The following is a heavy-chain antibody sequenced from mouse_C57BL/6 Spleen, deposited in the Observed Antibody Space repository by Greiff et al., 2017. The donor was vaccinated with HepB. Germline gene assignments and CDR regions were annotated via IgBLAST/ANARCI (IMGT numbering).Heavy chain of an antibody. J-gene: IGHJ2*01. V-gene: IGHV1-64*01. Sequence: VQLQQPGAELVKPGASVKLSCKASGYTFTSYWMHWVKQRPGQGLEWIGMIHPNSGSTNYNEKFKSKATLTVDKSSSTAYMQLSSLTSEDSAVYYCAREGLRSSYYFDYWGQGTTLTVSS. CDR3: AREGLRSSYYFDY. CDR2: IHPNSGST. D-gene: IGHD1-1*01. CDR1: GYTFTSYW.